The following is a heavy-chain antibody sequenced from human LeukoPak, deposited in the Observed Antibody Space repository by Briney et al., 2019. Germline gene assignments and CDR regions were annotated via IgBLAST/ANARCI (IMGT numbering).Heavy chain of an antibody. CDR3: ARDEDYYDSSGYYYKSPFDY. J-gene: IGHJ4*02. CDR2: ISSSSSYI. Sequence: GGSLRLSCAASGFTFNIYGMNWVRQAPGKGLEWVSSISSSSSYIYYADSVKGRFTISRDNAKNSLYLQMNSLRAEDTAVYYCARDEDYYDSSGYYYKSPFDYWGQGTLVTVSS. D-gene: IGHD3-22*01. CDR1: GFTFNIYG. V-gene: IGHV3-21*01.